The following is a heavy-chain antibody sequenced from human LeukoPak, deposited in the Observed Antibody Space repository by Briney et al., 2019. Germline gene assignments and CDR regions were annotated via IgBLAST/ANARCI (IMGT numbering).Heavy chain of an antibody. CDR3: ARGSFYYGSGSYYRH. V-gene: IGHV4-4*07. CDR2: ISTSGST. Sequence: SETLSLTCTVSGGSISSYYWSWIRQPAGKGLEWIGRISTSGSTYYNPSLKSRVTISVDTSKNQFSLKLSSVTAADTAVYYCARGSFYYGSGSYYRHWGQGTLVTVSS. D-gene: IGHD3-10*01. CDR1: GGSISSYY. J-gene: IGHJ4*02.